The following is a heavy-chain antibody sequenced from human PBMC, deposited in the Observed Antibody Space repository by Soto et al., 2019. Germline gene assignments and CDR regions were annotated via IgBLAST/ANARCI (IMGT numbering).Heavy chain of an antibody. V-gene: IGHV4-30-2*01. CDR3: ARGVRGYSYGQYYFDY. J-gene: IGHJ4*02. CDR2: IYHSGST. D-gene: IGHD5-18*01. CDR1: GGSISSGGYS. Sequence: PSETLSLTCAVSGGSISSGGYSWSWIRQPPGKGLEWIGYIYHSGSTYYNPSLKSRVTISVDRSKNQFSLKLSSVTAADTAVYYCARGVRGYSYGQYYFDYWGQGTLVTVSS.